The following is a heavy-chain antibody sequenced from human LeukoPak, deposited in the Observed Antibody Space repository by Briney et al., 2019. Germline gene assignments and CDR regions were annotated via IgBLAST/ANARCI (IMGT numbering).Heavy chain of an antibody. Sequence: PGGSLRLSCAASGFNFNNVWMNWVRQAPGKGLEWVGRVKKIGEGVTTDYPAPVKGRFTVSRDDSKRTRNLTMNSLKTQDTAYFYCTPRVVTTNDYWGQGTLVTLSS. CDR1: GFNFNNVW. CDR3: TPRVVTTNDY. D-gene: IGHD2-21*02. CDR2: VKKIGEGVTT. J-gene: IGHJ4*02. V-gene: IGHV3-15*01.